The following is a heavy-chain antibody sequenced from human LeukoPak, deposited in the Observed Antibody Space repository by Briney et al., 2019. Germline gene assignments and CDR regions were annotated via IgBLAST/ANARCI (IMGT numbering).Heavy chain of an antibody. CDR2: IYYSGNT. J-gene: IGHJ4*02. CDR1: GGSMSSYY. CDR3: ARRISWSFDY. V-gene: IGHV4-59*08. Sequence: PSETLSRTCSVSGGSMSSYYWSWIRQPPGKGLEWMGYIYYSGNTNYNPSLKSRVTISVDTSKNQFSPKLSSVTAADTALYYCARRISWSFDYWGQGTLVTVSS. D-gene: IGHD6-13*01.